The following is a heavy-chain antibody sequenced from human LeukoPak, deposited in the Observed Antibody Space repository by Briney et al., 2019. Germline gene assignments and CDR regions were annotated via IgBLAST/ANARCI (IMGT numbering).Heavy chain of an antibody. Sequence: LWASVKVSCKASGYTFTSYDINWVRQATGQGLEWMGWMNPNSGNTGYAQKFQGRVTITRNTSISTAYMELSSLRSEDTAVYYCATRGYSGYDEDYWGQGTLVTVSS. V-gene: IGHV1-8*03. CDR1: GYTFTSYD. CDR3: ATRGYSGYDEDY. D-gene: IGHD5-12*01. CDR2: MNPNSGNT. J-gene: IGHJ4*02.